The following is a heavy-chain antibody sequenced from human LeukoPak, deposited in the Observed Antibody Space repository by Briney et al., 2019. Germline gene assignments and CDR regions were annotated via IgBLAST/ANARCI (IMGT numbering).Heavy chain of an antibody. V-gene: IGHV1-3*01. CDR2: INAGNGNT. Sequence: ASVKVSCKASGFTFTSSAVQWVRQAPGQRLEWMGWINAGNGNTKYSQKFQGRVTITRDTSASTAYMELSSLRSEDTAVYYCARFQGGCVMLGYWGQGTLVTVSS. CDR3: ARFQGGCVMLGY. J-gene: IGHJ4*02. D-gene: IGHD6-19*01. CDR1: GFTFTSSA.